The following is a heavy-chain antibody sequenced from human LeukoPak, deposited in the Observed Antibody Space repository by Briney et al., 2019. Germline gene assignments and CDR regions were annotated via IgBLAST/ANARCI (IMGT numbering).Heavy chain of an antibody. CDR2: IYYSGST. J-gene: IGHJ4*02. CDR1: GYSISSNNW. Sequence: SETLSLACAVSGYSISSNNWWGWIRQPPGKGLEWIGYIYYSGSTYYNPSLKSRVTMSVDTSKNQFSLKLSSVTAADTAVYYCARHPGIQTAFDFWGQGTLVTVSS. CDR3: ARHPGIQTAFDF. D-gene: IGHD2-2*02. V-gene: IGHV4-28*01.